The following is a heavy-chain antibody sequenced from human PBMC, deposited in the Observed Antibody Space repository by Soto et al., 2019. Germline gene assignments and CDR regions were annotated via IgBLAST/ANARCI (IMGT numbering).Heavy chain of an antibody. Sequence: PSETLSLTCSVSGGSNNSGRSSWNWIRQSPGKGLEWIAYIYHSGSTYYNPSLKSRVTISVDRSENQFSLKLTSVTAADTAVYYCVRESTTSGPNWFDTWGPGILVTVSS. J-gene: IGHJ5*02. V-gene: IGHV4-30-2*06. CDR1: GGSNNSGRSS. CDR2: IYHSGST. D-gene: IGHD1-1*01. CDR3: VRESTTSGPNWFDT.